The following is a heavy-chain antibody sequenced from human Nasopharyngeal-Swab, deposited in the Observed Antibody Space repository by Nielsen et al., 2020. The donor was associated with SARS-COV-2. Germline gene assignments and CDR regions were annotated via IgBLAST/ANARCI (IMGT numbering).Heavy chain of an antibody. D-gene: IGHD3-10*01. CDR3: ARVGGRTSPMGS. V-gene: IGHV3-7*01. J-gene: IGHJ4*02. CDR2: INQDGSEK. Sequence: GASLKISCVASGFTFRDYWMSWVRQAPAKGLEWVASINQDGSEKNYVDSVKGRFTISRDNAKNSLFLQMDSLRTEDTAFYYCARVGGRTSPMGSWGQGTLVTVSS. CDR1: GFTFRDYW.